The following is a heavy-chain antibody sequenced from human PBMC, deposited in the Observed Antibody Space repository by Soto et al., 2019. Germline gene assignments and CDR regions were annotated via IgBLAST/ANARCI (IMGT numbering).Heavy chain of an antibody. Sequence: ASVKVSCKASGYIFTDYFISWVRQAPGQRLEWMGWINTYNGDTKYSQTFQGRVSFTRDTSASTAYMELSSLTSEDTAIYYCAAGGGGSRYWGQGTLVTVSS. J-gene: IGHJ4*02. CDR1: GYIFTDYF. CDR2: INTYNGDT. CDR3: AAGGGGSRY. V-gene: IGHV1-18*01. D-gene: IGHD2-15*01.